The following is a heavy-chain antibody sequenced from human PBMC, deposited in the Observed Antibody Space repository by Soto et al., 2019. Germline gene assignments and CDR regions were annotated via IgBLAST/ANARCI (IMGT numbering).Heavy chain of an antibody. CDR1: GGTFSSYA. CDR3: ARNKAINNWSDP. CDR2: IIPIFGTA. Sequence: QVQLVQSGAEVKKPGSSVKVSCKASGGTFSSYAISWVRQAPGQGLEWMGGIIPIFGTANYAQKFQGRVTITADESTSTAYMELSSLEPEDTAVYSGARNKAINNWSDPGAREPWSPSPQ. V-gene: IGHV1-69*12. J-gene: IGHJ5*02.